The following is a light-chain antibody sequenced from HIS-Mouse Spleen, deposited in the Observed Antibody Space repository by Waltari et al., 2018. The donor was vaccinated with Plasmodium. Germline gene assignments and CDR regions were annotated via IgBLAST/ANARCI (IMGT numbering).Light chain of an antibody. Sequence: AIQMTQSPSSLSASVGDRVTITCRASQGIRTDLGWYQQKPGKAPKLLSSAASSLQSGVPSRFSGSGSGTEFTLTISSLQPEDFATYYCLQDYNYPYTFGQGTKLEIK. J-gene: IGKJ2*01. CDR2: AAS. CDR3: LQDYNYPYT. CDR1: QGIRTD. V-gene: IGKV1-6*01.